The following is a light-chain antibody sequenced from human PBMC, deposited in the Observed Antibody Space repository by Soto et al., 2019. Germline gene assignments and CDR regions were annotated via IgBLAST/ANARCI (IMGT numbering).Light chain of an antibody. Sequence: EIIMTQSPATLSVSHVERVTLSCRASQSVTSNLVWYQQKPGQGPRLLIYGASTRAAGIPARFSGSGSGTDFTLTISSLEPEDFAVYYCQERTGWPPWTFGQGTKVDIK. V-gene: IGKV3-15*01. CDR2: GAS. CDR1: QSVTSN. J-gene: IGKJ1*01. CDR3: QERTGWPPWT.